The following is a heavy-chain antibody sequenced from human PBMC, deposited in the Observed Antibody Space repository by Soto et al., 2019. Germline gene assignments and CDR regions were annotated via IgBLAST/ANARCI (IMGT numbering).Heavy chain of an antibody. Sequence: EVQLLQSGGGLVQPGGSLRLSCAASGFTFRSYVMSWVRQAPGKGLEWVSAISGSGDSTYYADSVKGRFTISRDNSKNTLYLHMVSLRAEDTAVYYCAKDWTIVVVVGATPDYFEYWGQGTLVTVSS. CDR2: ISGSGDST. J-gene: IGHJ4*02. CDR3: AKDWTIVVVVGATPDYFEY. V-gene: IGHV3-23*01. D-gene: IGHD2-15*01. CDR1: GFTFRSYV.